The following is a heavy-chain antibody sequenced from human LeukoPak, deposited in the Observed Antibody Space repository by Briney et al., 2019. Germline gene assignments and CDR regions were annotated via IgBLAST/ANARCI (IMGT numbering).Heavy chain of an antibody. J-gene: IGHJ5*02. D-gene: IGHD2-2*02. CDR2: IIPMFTTP. CDR1: GGTFSTAA. CDR3: AYSVSAAINNFFDP. Sequence: SVKVSCKTSGGTFSTAAISWFRQAPGQGLDWMARIIPMFTTPDYAYKFLDRVTITADKSTSTAYMELTTLTSDDTAVYFCAYSVSAAINNFFDPWGQGTLVTVSS. V-gene: IGHV1-69*06.